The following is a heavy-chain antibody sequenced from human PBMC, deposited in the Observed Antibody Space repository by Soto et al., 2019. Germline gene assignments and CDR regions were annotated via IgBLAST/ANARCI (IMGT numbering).Heavy chain of an antibody. CDR3: ARARLRAVYAFDF. D-gene: IGHD4-17*01. J-gene: IGHJ3*01. CDR1: GVSITSGAYY. Sequence: QVQLQESGPGLVNPSQTLSLTCTLSGVSITSGAYYWTWVRQHPGKGLEWIGYIYYNGNTYFSPSLKSRLTISIDTSKNQFSLKLSSVTAADTAMYYCARARLRAVYAFDFWGQGTMVTVSS. CDR2: IYYNGNT. V-gene: IGHV4-31*03.